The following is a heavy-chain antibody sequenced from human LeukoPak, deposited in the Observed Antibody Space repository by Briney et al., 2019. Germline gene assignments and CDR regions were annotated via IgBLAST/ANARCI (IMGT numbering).Heavy chain of an antibody. V-gene: IGHV5-51*01. J-gene: IGHJ6*02. CDR2: IYPGDSDT. CDR1: GYSFTSYW. D-gene: IGHD3-10*01. Sequence: GESLKISCKGSGYSFTSYWIGWVRQMPGKGLEWMGIIYPGDSDTRYSPSFQGRVTISADESISTTYMQWSSLKASNTAMYYCARLLSYGSGSYYYYYYGMDVWGQGTTGTVSS. CDR3: ARLLSYGSGSYYYYYYGMDV.